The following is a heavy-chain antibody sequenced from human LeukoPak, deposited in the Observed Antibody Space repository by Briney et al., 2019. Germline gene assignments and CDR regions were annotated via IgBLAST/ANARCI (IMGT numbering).Heavy chain of an antibody. J-gene: IGHJ4*02. D-gene: IGHD3-22*01. Sequence: GRSLRLSCAASGFTFSTYSMNWVRQAPGKGLEWVSSISSNSNYIYYADSMKGRFTISRDNAKNSLYLQMNSLRAEDTAVYYCARDPDYYDSSGYYGGFDYWGQGTLVTVSS. V-gene: IGHV3-21*01. CDR2: ISSNSNYI. CDR3: ARDPDYYDSSGYYGGFDY. CDR1: GFTFSTYS.